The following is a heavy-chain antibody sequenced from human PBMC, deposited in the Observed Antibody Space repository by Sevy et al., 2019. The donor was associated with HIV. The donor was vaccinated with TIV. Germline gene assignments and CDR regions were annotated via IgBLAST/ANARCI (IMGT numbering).Heavy chain of an antibody. CDR3: VRAIAADGSF. D-gene: IGHD6-13*01. CDR1: GFSLNIYW. V-gene: IGHV3-7*01. Sequence: GGSLRLSCAASGFSLNIYWMSWVRQAPGKGLEWVANIKQDGSVKYNVDSVKGRFTISRDNARNLLYLQMNSLRAEDTALYYCVRAIAADGSFWGQGTLVTVSS. CDR2: IKQDGSVK. J-gene: IGHJ4*02.